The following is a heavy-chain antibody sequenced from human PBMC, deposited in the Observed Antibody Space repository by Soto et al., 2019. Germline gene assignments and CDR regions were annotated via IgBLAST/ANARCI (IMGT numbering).Heavy chain of an antibody. CDR3: ARRPLVRRIIPYYFDS. CDR1: GGSINNSSFY. Sequence: QLQLQESGPGLVKPSEALSLTCTVSGGSINNSSFYWGWVRQPPGKRLERIGSIYNSGSASYNPPRKSRHTTSVDTAKNQFSLNLSSVTAADTAVYFCARRPLVRRIIPYYFDSWGQGTLVTVSS. D-gene: IGHD3-10*01. V-gene: IGHV4-39*01. CDR2: IYNSGSA. J-gene: IGHJ4*02.